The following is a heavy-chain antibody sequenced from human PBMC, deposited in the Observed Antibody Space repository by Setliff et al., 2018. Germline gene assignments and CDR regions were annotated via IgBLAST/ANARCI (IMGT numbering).Heavy chain of an antibody. CDR2: IKEDGSEK. D-gene: IGHD3-9*01. V-gene: IGHV3-7*01. CDR1: GFTFSRHW. J-gene: IGHJ6*02. Sequence: PGGSLRLSCVASGFTFSRHWMSWVRQAPGKGLEWVANIKEDGSEKHYVDSVKGRFTISRDNAKNSLYLQMISLRAEDTAVYYCARTNHDILTGGYYYYGMDVWGQGTTVTVSS. CDR3: ARTNHDILTGGYYYYGMDV.